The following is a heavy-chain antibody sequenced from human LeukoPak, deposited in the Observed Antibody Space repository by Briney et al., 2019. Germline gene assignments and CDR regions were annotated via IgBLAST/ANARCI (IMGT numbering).Heavy chain of an antibody. Sequence: SETLSLTCAVYGGSFSGYYWSWIRQPPGRGLEWIGEINHSGSTNYNPSLKSRVTISVDTSKNQFSLKLSSVTAADTAVYYCARGNFWSGYYNWFDPWGQGTLVTVSS. J-gene: IGHJ5*02. CDR1: GGSFSGYY. V-gene: IGHV4-34*01. D-gene: IGHD3-3*01. CDR2: INHSGST. CDR3: ARGNFWSGYYNWFDP.